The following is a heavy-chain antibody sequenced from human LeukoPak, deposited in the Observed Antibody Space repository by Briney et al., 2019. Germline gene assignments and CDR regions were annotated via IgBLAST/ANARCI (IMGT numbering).Heavy chain of an antibody. CDR3: ARLGGIAVARWDY. CDR1: GGTFSSYA. Sequence: SVKVSCEASGGTFSSYAISWVRQAPGQGLEWMGRIIPILGIANYAQKFQGRVTITADKATGTAYMELSSLRSEDTAVYYCARLGGIAVARWDYWGQGNLVTVSS. D-gene: IGHD6-19*01. CDR2: IIPILGIA. J-gene: IGHJ4*02. V-gene: IGHV1-69*04.